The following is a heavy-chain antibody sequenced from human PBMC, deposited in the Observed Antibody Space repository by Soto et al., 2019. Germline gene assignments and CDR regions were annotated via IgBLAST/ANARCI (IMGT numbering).Heavy chain of an antibody. CDR3: ARARRDGYNYDD. D-gene: IGHD5-12*01. V-gene: IGHV1-2*02. J-gene: IGHJ4*02. Sequence: QVQLVQSGAEVKKPGASVKVSCKASGYTFIDYYIHCVRQVPGQGLEWMGWINPNSGDTSYAQKFQDRVTMARDTSISAAYMELSRLRSDDTAVYYCARARRDGYNYDDWGQGTLVTVSS. CDR2: INPNSGDT. CDR1: GYTFIDYY.